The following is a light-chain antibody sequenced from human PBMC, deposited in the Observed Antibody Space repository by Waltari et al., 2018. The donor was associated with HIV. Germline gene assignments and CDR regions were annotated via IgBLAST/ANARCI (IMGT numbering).Light chain of an antibody. Sequence: QSVLTQPPSASGTPGQRVTISCSGSSSNIRSNYVYWYQQLPGTAPKLLIYRNNQRPSGVPDRFSGSKSGTSASLAISGLRSEDEAAYYCAAWDGSLSGRVFGGGTKLTVL. V-gene: IGLV1-47*01. CDR1: SSNIRSNY. J-gene: IGLJ3*02. CDR2: RNN. CDR3: AAWDGSLSGRV.